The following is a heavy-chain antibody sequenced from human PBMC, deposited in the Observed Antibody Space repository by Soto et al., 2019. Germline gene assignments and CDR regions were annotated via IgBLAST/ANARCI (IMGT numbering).Heavy chain of an antibody. CDR1: GVSISSDAYH. V-gene: IGHV4-31*11. CDR3: ARYRFTATWSKFDY. D-gene: IGHD3-16*02. J-gene: IGHJ4*02. CDR2: ISSRGRT. Sequence: QVYLQQSGPGQVKPSQTLSLYCAVSGVSISSDAYHWSWIRQVPGKGLEWVGFISSRGRTYYNPYLKSRLTISADTSKSQFSLHLTSVTAADTAMYFCARYRFTATWSKFDYWGQGTLVTVSS.